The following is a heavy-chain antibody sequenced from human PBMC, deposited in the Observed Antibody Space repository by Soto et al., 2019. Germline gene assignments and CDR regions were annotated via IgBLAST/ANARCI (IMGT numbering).Heavy chain of an antibody. CDR3: ARGLGLYYFDY. CDR1: GYTFTSYA. V-gene: IGHV1-3*01. CDR2: MNAGNGNT. D-gene: IGHD1-26*01. Sequence: QVQLVQSGAEVKKPGASVKVSCKASGYTFTSYAMHWVRQAPGQRLEWMGWMNAGNGNTKYSQKFQSRVSITRDTSASTAYMELSSLRSEDTAVYYCARGLGLYYFDYWGQGTLVTVSS. J-gene: IGHJ4*02.